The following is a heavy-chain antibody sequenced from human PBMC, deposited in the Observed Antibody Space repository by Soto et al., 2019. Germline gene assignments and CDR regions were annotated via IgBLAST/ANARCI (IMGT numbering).Heavy chain of an antibody. Sequence: GGSLRLSCAASGFTFSSYWMSWVRQAPGKGLEWVANIKQDGSEKYYVDSVKGRFTISRDNAKNSLYLQMNSLRVEDTAVYYCARNGGYSGYDYYYYYMDVWGKGTTVTVSS. CDR1: GFTFSSYW. CDR3: ARNGGYSGYDYYYYYMDV. CDR2: IKQDGSEK. V-gene: IGHV3-7*01. J-gene: IGHJ6*03. D-gene: IGHD5-12*01.